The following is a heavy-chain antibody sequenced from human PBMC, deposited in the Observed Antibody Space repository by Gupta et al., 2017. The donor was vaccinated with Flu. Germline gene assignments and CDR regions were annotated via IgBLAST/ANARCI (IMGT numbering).Heavy chain of an antibody. CDR2: IWYDGSGT. CDR3: ARDTPHYFYTNGYYTFD. D-gene: IGHD3-3*01. Sequence: MTWVRQAPGRGLGWVAAIWYDGSGTDYADDVKGRFTISRDNSKNTLYLDTDSLRAEDTAVYYCARDTPHYFYTNGYYTFDCGRGTLVTVSS. V-gene: IGHV3-33*01. J-gene: IGHJ4*02.